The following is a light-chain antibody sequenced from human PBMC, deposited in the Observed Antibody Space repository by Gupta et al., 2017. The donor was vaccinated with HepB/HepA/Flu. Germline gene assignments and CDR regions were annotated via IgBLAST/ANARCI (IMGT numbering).Light chain of an antibody. CDR3: QHSNSFPLT. CDR1: QGSSTNW. J-gene: IGKJ4*01. Sequence: DVQLTQSPSSVSASVGDRVTITCRASQGSSTNWLGWYQQKPGKAPKLLIYSASRVQSGVPSRFSGSGSGTDFTLTISSRQPEDFATYYCQHSNSFPLTFGRGTKVEIK. CDR2: SAS. V-gene: IGKV1-12*01.